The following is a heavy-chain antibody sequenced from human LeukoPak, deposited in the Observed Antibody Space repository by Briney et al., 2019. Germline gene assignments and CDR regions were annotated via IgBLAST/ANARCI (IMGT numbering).Heavy chain of an antibody. CDR2: ISYNGSNK. J-gene: IGHJ6*01. CDR3: AKVSLAYWHYYGMDV. D-gene: IGHD2-8*02. CDR1: GFTFSSYS. V-gene: IGHV3-30*18. Sequence: PGRSLRLSCAASGFTFSSYSMHWVRQAPGKGLEWVAGISYNGSNKYYADSVKGRFTISRDNSKNTLYLQMDSLRAEDTAVYYCAKVSLAYWHYYGMDVWGEGTTVTVSS.